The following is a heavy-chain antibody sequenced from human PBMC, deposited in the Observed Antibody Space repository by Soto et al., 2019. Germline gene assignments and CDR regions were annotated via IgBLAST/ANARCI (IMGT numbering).Heavy chain of an antibody. D-gene: IGHD2-2*01. CDR3: AKAGVEYCSSTSCYGESYFDY. CDR1: GFTFSSYA. J-gene: IGHJ4*02. CDR2: ISGSGGST. Sequence: EVQLLESGGGLVQPGGSLRLSCAASGFTFSSYAMSWVRQAPGKGLEWVSAISGSGGSTYYADSVKGRFTISRDNSKNTLYLQMNSLRAEDTAVYYCAKAGVEYCSSTSCYGESYFDYWGQGTLVTVSS. V-gene: IGHV3-23*01.